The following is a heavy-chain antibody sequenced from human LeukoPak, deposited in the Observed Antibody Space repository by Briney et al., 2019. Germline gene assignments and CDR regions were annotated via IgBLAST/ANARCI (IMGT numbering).Heavy chain of an antibody. CDR2: ISGSGDST. J-gene: IGHJ5*02. V-gene: IGHV3-21*01. Sequence: GGSLRLSCAASGFTFSSYSMNWVRQAPGKGLEWVSTISGSGDSTYYADSVKGRFTISRDNANNSLYLQMNSLRAEDTAVYYCVRVAYPSSNWFDPWGQGTLVTVSS. CDR1: GFTFSSYS. CDR3: VRVAYPSSNWFDP.